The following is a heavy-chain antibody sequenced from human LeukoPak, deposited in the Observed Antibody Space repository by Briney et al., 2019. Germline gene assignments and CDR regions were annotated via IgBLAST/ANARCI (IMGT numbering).Heavy chain of an antibody. CDR2: ISGSGGST. D-gene: IGHD2-8*01. J-gene: IGHJ4*02. V-gene: IGHV3-23*01. CDR1: GFIFSSYA. Sequence: GGSLRLSCAASGFIFSSYAMSWVRQAPGKGLERVSTISGSGGSTYYADSAKGRFTISRDNSKNTVYLQMNSLRAEDTAVYYCAKDRSCINDVCQGDFDYWGQGTLVTVSS. CDR3: AKDRSCINDVCQGDFDY.